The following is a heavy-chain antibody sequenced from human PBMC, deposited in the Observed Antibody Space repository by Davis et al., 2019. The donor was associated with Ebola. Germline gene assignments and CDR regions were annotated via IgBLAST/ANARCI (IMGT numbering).Heavy chain of an antibody. D-gene: IGHD3-9*01. J-gene: IGHJ6*02. Sequence: MPSETLSLTCAVYGGSFSGYYWSWIRQPPGKGLEWIGEINHSGSTNYNPSLKSRVTISVDTSKNQFSLKLSSVTAADTAVYYCARGDFDWLRVGMDVWGQGNTVTVSS. CDR2: INHSGST. V-gene: IGHV4-34*01. CDR3: ARGDFDWLRVGMDV. CDR1: GGSFSGYY.